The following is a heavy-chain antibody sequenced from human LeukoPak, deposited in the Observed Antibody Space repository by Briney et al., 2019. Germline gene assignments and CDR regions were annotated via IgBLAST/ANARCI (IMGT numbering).Heavy chain of an antibody. V-gene: IGHV4-59*01. CDR3: AREEALGSGSFDY. D-gene: IGHD1-26*01. J-gene: IGHJ4*02. CDR1: GGSIRSYY. CDR2: IYYSGCT. Sequence: PSETLSLTCTVSGGSIRSYYWSWIRQPPGKGLEWIGYIYYSGCTNYNPSLKSRVTISVDTSKNQFSLKLSSVTAADTAVYYCAREEALGSGSFDYWGQGTLVTVSS.